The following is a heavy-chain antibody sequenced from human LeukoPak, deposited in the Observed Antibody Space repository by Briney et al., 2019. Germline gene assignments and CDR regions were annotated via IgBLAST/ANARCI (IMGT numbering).Heavy chain of an antibody. CDR3: ARDRNRSGSYLFDY. Sequence: PSETLSLTCTVSGGSISSGGYYWRWIRQPPGRGLEWIGYIYHSGSTYYNPSLKSRVTISVDRSKNQFSLKLSSVTAADTAVYYCARDRNRSGSYLFDYWGQGTLVTVSS. CDR1: GGSISSGGYY. D-gene: IGHD1-26*01. J-gene: IGHJ4*02. CDR2: IYHSGST. V-gene: IGHV4-30-2*01.